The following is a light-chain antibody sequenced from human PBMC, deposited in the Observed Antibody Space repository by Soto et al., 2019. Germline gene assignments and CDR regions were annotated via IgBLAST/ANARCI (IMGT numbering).Light chain of an antibody. CDR3: QSYDSSLRGPYV. CDR2: GNS. V-gene: IGLV1-40*01. Sequence: QSVLTQPPSVSGAPGQRVTISCTGSSSNIGAGYDVHWYQQLPRTAHKLLIYGNSNRPSGVPDRFSGSKSGTSASLAITGLQSEFEADYYCQSYDSSLRGPYVFGTGTKVTVL. CDR1: SSNIGAGYD. J-gene: IGLJ1*01.